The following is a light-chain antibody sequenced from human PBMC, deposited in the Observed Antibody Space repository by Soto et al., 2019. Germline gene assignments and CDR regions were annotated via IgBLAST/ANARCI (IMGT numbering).Light chain of an antibody. CDR2: DAS. Sequence: DIQMTQSPSTLSASVGDRVTITCRASQSISSWFAWYQQKPGKAPKLLIYDASSLESGVPSRFSGSGSGTEFTLTISSLQPDDFATYYCQQYNSYSFGPGTKVEIK. J-gene: IGKJ1*01. V-gene: IGKV1-5*01. CDR1: QSISSW. CDR3: QQYNSYS.